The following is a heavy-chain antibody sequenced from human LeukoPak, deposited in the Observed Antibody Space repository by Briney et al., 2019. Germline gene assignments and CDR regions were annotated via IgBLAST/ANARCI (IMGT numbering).Heavy chain of an antibody. J-gene: IGHJ4*02. CDR3: ATFYDSSGYYHDY. Sequence: SETLSLTCTVSGGSISSGGYYWSWIRQHPGEGLEWIGYIYYSGSTYYNPSLKSRVTISVDTSKNQFSLKLSSVTAADTAVYYCATFYDSSGYYHDYWGQGTLVTVSS. CDR1: GGSISSGGYY. D-gene: IGHD3-22*01. CDR2: IYYSGST. V-gene: IGHV4-31*03.